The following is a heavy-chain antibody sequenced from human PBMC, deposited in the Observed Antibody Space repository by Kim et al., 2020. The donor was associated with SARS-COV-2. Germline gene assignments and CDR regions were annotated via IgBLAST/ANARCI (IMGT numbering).Heavy chain of an antibody. Sequence: GSLRLSCAASGFTFTTYNMNWVRQAPGKGLEWISYISVTDAIYYADSVKGRFTISRDYAKNSLDLQMNSLRDEDTAVYYCARDWNWGIDVWGQGTLVTV. CDR3: ARDWNWGIDV. CDR2: ISVTDAI. J-gene: IGHJ4*02. CDR1: GFTFTTYN. V-gene: IGHV3-48*02. D-gene: IGHD7-27*01.